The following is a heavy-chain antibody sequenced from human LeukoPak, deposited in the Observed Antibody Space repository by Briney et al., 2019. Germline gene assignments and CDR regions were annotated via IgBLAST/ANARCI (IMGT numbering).Heavy chain of an antibody. J-gene: IGHJ5*02. D-gene: IGHD6-13*01. CDR3: ACSSSWYEDWFDP. CDR1: GFTFDDYT. Sequence: GGSLRLSCAASGFTFDDYTMHWVRQAPGKGLEWVSLISWDGGSTYYADSVKGRFTISRDNSKNSLYLQMNSLRTEDTALYYCACSSSWYEDWFDPWGQGTLVTVSS. V-gene: IGHV3-43*01. CDR2: ISWDGGST.